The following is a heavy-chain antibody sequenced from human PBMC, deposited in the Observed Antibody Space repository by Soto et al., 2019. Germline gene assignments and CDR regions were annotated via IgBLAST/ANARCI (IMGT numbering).Heavy chain of an antibody. J-gene: IGHJ6*02. D-gene: IGHD3-22*01. CDR3: ARDYERYYYDSSGYYGYYYYGRDV. V-gene: IGHV3-30*04. CDR1: GFTFSSYA. CDR2: ISYDGSNK. Sequence: GGSLRLSCAASGFTFSSYAMHWVRQAPGKGLEWVAVISYDGSNKYYADSVKGRFTISRDNSKNTLYLQMKSLRAEDTAVYYCARDYERYYYDSSGYYGYYYYGRDVWGQGTTATVAS.